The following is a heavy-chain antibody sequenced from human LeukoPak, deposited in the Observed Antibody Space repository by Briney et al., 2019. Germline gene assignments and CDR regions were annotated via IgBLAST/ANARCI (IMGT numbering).Heavy chain of an antibody. CDR2: ISGSGGST. CDR3: AKDTSYYYYMDV. V-gene: IGHV3-23*01. CDR1: GFTFSSYG. Sequence: PGGSLRLSCAASGFTFSSYGMSWVRQAPGKGLEWVSAISGSGGSTYYADSVKGRFTISRDNSKNTLYLQMNSLRAEDTAVYYCAKDTSYYYYMDVWGKGTTVTISS. J-gene: IGHJ6*03.